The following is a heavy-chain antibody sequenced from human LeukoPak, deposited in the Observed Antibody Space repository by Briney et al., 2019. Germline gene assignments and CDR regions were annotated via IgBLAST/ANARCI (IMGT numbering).Heavy chain of an antibody. CDR2: ISDTSKYI. CDR1: GFTFRNYR. J-gene: IGHJ4*02. CDR3: ARAWLVVLGSTTECLDS. V-gene: IGHV3-21*06. D-gene: IGHD6-19*01. Sequence: PGGSLRLSCAASGFTFRNYRMNWVRQAPGKGLEWVATISDTSKYIYYGDSVKGRFTVSRDNGKNSLYLQMDSLRVEDTAVYYCARAWLVVLGSTTECLDSWGQGALVSVSS.